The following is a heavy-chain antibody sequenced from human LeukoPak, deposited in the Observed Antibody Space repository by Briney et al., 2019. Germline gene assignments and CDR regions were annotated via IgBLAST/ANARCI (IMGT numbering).Heavy chain of an antibody. J-gene: IGHJ3*02. CDR1: GFTFSDYY. D-gene: IGHD2-15*01. CDR3: AKEISALDAFDI. Sequence: GGSLRLSCAASGFTFSDYYMSWIRQAPGKGLEWVSYISSSGSTIYYADSVKGRFTISRDNAKNSLYLQMNSLRAEDTAVYYCAKEISALDAFDIWGQGTMVTVSS. V-gene: IGHV3-11*04. CDR2: ISSSGSTI.